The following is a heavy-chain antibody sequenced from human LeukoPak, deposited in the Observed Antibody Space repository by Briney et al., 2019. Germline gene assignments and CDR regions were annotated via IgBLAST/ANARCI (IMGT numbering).Heavy chain of an antibody. Sequence: SETLSLTCAVSGYSISSGYYWGWIRQPPGKGLEWIGSIYHSGSTYYNPSLTSRVTISVDTSKNQFSLKLSSVTAADTAVYYCAREWEVPADNWFDPWGQGTLVTVSS. CDR3: AREWEVPADNWFDP. J-gene: IGHJ5*02. V-gene: IGHV4-38-2*02. CDR1: GYSISSGYY. CDR2: IYHSGST. D-gene: IGHD2-2*01.